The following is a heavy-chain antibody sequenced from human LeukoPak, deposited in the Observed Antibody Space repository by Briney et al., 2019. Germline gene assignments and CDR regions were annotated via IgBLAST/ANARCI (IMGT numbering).Heavy chain of an antibody. CDR2: IGDSGDAT. CDR1: GFIFSYYG. Sequence: PGGSLRLSCEVSGFIFSYYGMNWVRQAPGKGLEWVSAIGDSGDATYYADSVKGRFTISRDNSKSTLYLQMNNLRAEDTALYYCAKERGHSKPFDYWGQGTLVTVSS. J-gene: IGHJ4*02. V-gene: IGHV3-23*01. D-gene: IGHD4-23*01. CDR3: AKERGHSKPFDY.